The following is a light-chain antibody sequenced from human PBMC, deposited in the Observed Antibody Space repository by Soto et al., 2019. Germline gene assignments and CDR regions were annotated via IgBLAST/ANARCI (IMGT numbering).Light chain of an antibody. CDR3: SSYTTSSTQV. V-gene: IGLV2-14*01. Sequence: QPALTQPASVSGSPGQSITISCTGTSSDVGYYNYVSWYQHHPGKAPKLIIYEVSNRPSGVSNRFSGSKSGNTASLTISGLQAEDEADYYCSSYTTSSTQVFGGGTKLTVL. J-gene: IGLJ2*01. CDR2: EVS. CDR1: SSDVGYYNY.